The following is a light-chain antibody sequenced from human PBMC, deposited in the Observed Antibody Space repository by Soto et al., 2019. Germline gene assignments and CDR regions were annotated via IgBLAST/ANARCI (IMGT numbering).Light chain of an antibody. CDR3: QQYGSSPRT. CDR1: QGVSSTY. V-gene: IGKV3-20*01. Sequence: EIVLTQSPGTLSLSPGERATLSCRASQGVSSTYLAWYQQKPGQAPRLLIYGASFRATGIPDRFSGSGSGTDFTLTITRLEPEDFAVYYCQQYGSSPRTFGQGTKVDI. CDR2: GAS. J-gene: IGKJ1*01.